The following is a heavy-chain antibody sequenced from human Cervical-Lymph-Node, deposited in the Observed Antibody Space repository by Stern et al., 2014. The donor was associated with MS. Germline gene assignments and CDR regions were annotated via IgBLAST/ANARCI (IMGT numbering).Heavy chain of an antibody. V-gene: IGHV4-59*01. CDR1: GGSLRSYY. CDR3: AREGEYCSGSRCYPFLDY. CDR2: IYHTGSL. Sequence: QVQLQESGPGLVKPSETLSLTCTVSGGSLRSYYWNWIRQAPGKGLEWLWFIYHTGSLNYNPSRASRVAMSVDTSKNQFSLTVSSVTAADTAVYYCAREGEYCSGSRCYPFLDYWGQGTLVTVSS. J-gene: IGHJ4*02. D-gene: IGHD2-15*01.